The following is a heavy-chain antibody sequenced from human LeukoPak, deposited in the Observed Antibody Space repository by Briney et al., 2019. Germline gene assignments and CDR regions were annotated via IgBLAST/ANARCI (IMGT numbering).Heavy chain of an antibody. Sequence: SVKVSCKASGGTFSSYAISWVRQAPGQGLEWMGRIIPIFGIANYAQKFQGRVTITADKSTSTAYMELSSLRSEDTAVYYCARDQGPEYSSSWYDYWGQGTLVTVSS. CDR1: GGTFSSYA. CDR3: ARDQGPEYSSSWYDY. D-gene: IGHD6-13*01. V-gene: IGHV1-69*04. CDR2: IIPIFGIA. J-gene: IGHJ4*02.